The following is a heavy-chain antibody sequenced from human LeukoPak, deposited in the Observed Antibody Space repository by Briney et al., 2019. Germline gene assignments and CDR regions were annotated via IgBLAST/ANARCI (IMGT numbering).Heavy chain of an antibody. CDR3: AGYRRSGAFDY. V-gene: IGHV3-23*01. CDR1: GFTFSSYA. CDR2: ISASVGST. Sequence: GGSLRLSCAASGFTFSSYAMSWVGQAPGKGLEWGSAISASVGSTHHADSVKGRFTISRDNSKNTLYLQMRSLRVEDTAVYYCAGYRRSGAFDYWGQRTLVTVSS. J-gene: IGHJ4*02. D-gene: IGHD3-10*01.